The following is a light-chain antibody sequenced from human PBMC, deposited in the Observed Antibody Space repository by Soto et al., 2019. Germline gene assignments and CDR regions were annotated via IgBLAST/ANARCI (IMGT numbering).Light chain of an antibody. CDR2: AVD. V-gene: IGLV2-14*01. CDR3: SSYTSSSIWV. Sequence: QSALTQPASVSGAPGESITISCSGTTSDVGGHNFVSWFQQHPGKAPKLMIYAVDQRPSGVSVRFSGSKSGNTASLTISGLQTEDEADYYCSSYTSSSIWVFGGGTKVTVL. J-gene: IGLJ3*02. CDR1: TSDVGGHNF.